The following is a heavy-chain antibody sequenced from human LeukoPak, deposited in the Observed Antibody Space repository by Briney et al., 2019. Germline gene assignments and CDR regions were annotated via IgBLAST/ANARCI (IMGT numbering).Heavy chain of an antibody. CDR2: ISDTGGGT. V-gene: IGHV3-23*01. D-gene: IGHD6-13*01. CDR1: GFTFSTYA. J-gene: IGHJ4*02. Sequence: GGSLRLSCAASGFTFSTYAMSWVRQAPGKGLEWVSAISDTGGGTYYADSVKGRFTISRDNSKNTLYLQLNSLRAEDTAPYYCTRIAATSNTDYWGQGTLVTVSS. CDR3: TRIAATSNTDY.